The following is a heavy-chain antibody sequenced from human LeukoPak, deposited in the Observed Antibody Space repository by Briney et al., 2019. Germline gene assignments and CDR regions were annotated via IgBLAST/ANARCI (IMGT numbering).Heavy chain of an antibody. CDR1: GYRFTSYW. CDR2: IYPGDSDT. CDR3: ARRGYDTGTDY. V-gene: IGHV5-51*01. J-gene: IGHJ4*02. Sequence: GESLKISCKGSGYRFTSYWIGWVRQMPGRGQEWMGFIYPGDSDTRYSPSFQGQVIISADKSTSTAYLKSSNLNASQAAMYYCARRGYDTGTDYWGQGALVTVSS. D-gene: IGHD3-9*01.